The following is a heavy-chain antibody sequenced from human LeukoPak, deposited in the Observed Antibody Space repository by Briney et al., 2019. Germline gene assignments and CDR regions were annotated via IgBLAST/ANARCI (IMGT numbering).Heavy chain of an antibody. Sequence: PSETLSLTCTVSGGSISSSSYYWGWIRQPPGKGLEWIGSIYYSGSTYYNPFLKSRVTISVDTSKNQFSLKLSSVTAADTAVYYCARAYCGGDCYSSAVDYWGQGTLVTVSS. CDR1: GGSISSSSYY. J-gene: IGHJ4*02. D-gene: IGHD2-21*02. V-gene: IGHV4-39*01. CDR2: IYYSGST. CDR3: ARAYCGGDCYSSAVDY.